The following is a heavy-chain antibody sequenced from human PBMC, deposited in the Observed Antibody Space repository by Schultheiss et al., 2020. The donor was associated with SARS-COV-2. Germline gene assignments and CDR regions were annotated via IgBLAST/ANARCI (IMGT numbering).Heavy chain of an antibody. CDR3: AKDREVGAIDDAFDI. D-gene: IGHD1-26*01. CDR2: ISGSGGST. J-gene: IGHJ3*02. Sequence: GGSLRLSCSASGFTFSSYAMHWVRQAPGKGLEYVSAISGSGGSTYYADSVKGRFTISRDNSKNTLYLQMNSLRAEDTAVYYCAKDREVGAIDDAFDIWGQGTMVTVSS. V-gene: IGHV3-64*04. CDR1: GFTFSSYA.